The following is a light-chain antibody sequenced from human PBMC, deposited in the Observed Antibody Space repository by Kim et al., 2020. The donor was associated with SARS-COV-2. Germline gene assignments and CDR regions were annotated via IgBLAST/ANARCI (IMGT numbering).Light chain of an antibody. CDR1: QSVNSDH. J-gene: IGKJ2*03. CDR3: QHYSRIFMYS. Sequence: VLTQSPGPLSLSPGETATLSCRVSQSVNSDHLAWYQQRVGQPPRLLIFGASTRATGISDRFSGSGSGTDFTLTITRLEAEDFAVYYCQHYSRIFMYSFGQGTKLEI. CDR2: GAS. V-gene: IGKV3-20*01.